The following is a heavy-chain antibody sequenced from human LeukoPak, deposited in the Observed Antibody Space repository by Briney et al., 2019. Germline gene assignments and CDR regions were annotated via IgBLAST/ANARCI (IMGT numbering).Heavy chain of an antibody. Sequence: SQTLSLTCTVSGGSISSGGYYWRWIRHHPGKGLEWIGYIYYSGSTYYKPSLKSRVTISVDTSKNQFSLKLSSVTAPDTAVHYCARQNYGDLSNWFDPWGQGTLVTVSS. D-gene: IGHD4-17*01. V-gene: IGHV4-31*03. CDR2: IYYSGST. CDR1: GGSISSGGYY. CDR3: ARQNYGDLSNWFDP. J-gene: IGHJ5*02.